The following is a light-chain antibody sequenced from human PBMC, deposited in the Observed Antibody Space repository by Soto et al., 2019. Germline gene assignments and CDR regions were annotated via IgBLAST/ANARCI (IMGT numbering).Light chain of an antibody. J-gene: IGLJ3*02. Sequence: QSALTQPRSVSGSPGQSVTISCTGTSSDVGGYNYVSWYQQHPGKAPKLMIYDVSKRPSGVPDRFSGSKSGNTASLTISGLQAEDEADYYCCSPAGSYVWVFGGGTKVTVL. V-gene: IGLV2-11*01. CDR3: CSPAGSYVWV. CDR2: DVS. CDR1: SSDVGGYNY.